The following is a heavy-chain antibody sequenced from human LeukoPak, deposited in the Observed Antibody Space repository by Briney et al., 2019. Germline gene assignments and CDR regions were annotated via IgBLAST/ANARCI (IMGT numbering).Heavy chain of an antibody. CDR1: GFTFSDYY. CDR2: IKQDGSQK. D-gene: IGHD2-21*02. CDR3: AREGTFGDYRASGDH. J-gene: IGHJ4*02. Sequence: PGGSLRLSCAASGFTFSDYYMSWIRQAPGKGLEWVANIKQDGSQKYYVDSVKGRFIISRDNAKNSLYLQMNSVRAEDTAVYYCAREGTFGDYRASGDHWGQGALVTVSS. V-gene: IGHV3-7*03.